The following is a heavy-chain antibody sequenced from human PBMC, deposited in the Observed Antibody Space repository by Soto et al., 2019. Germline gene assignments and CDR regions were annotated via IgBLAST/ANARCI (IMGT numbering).Heavy chain of an antibody. J-gene: IGHJ4*02. CDR2: IDCSGGT. D-gene: IGHD6-6*01. CDR1: GDTVNSSY. CDR3: ARVRYSSSSGHFDY. V-gene: IGHV4-59*02. Sequence: SGTIYLARPASGDTVNSSYLSGFFHHPGKGLEWIGCIDCSGGTYYHPSPKSRVTISVDTSKNQSSLKLRSVPAADTAVYDRARVRYSSSSGHFDYWGQGTQVTVFS.